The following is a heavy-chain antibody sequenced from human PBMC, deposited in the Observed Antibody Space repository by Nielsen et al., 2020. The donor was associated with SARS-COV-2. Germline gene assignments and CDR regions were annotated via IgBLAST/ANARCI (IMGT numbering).Heavy chain of an antibody. CDR1: GFTFSSYS. Sequence: GESLKISCAASGFTFSSYSMHWVRQAPGKGLEWVSYISSSNHYIYYADSVKGRFTISRDNPKNSLYLQMNSLRAEDTAVYYCARDPLHSFDAFDIWGQGTMVTVAS. D-gene: IGHD1-26*01. CDR3: ARDPLHSFDAFDI. J-gene: IGHJ3*02. CDR2: ISSSNHYI. V-gene: IGHV3-21*01.